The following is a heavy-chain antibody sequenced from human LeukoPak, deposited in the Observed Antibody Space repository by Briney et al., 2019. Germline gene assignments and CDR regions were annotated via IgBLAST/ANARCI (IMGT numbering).Heavy chain of an antibody. Sequence: GGSLRLSCAASGFTFSSYGMHWVRQAPGKGLEWVAVIWYDGSNKYYADSVKGRFTISRDNSENTLYLQMNSLRAEDTAVYYCARDILGGGWRTGGYWGQGTLVTVSS. V-gene: IGHV3-33*01. D-gene: IGHD6-19*01. CDR2: IWYDGSNK. J-gene: IGHJ4*02. CDR1: GFTFSSYG. CDR3: ARDILGGGWRTGGY.